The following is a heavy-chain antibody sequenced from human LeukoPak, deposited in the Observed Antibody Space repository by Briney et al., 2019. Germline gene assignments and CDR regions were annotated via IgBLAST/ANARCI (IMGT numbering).Heavy chain of an antibody. Sequence: GASVKVSCKASGYTFTGYYMHWVRQAPGQGLEWMGRINPNSGGTNYAQKFQGRVTMTRDTSISTAYMELSRLRSDDTAVYYCARDLALRRYSYGLPAGYWGQGTLVTVSS. CDR3: ARDLALRRYSYGLPAGY. J-gene: IGHJ4*02. CDR1: GYTFTGYY. CDR2: INPNSGGT. D-gene: IGHD5-18*01. V-gene: IGHV1-2*06.